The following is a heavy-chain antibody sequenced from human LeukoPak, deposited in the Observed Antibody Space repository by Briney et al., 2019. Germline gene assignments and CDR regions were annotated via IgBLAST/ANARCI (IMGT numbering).Heavy chain of an antibody. CDR3: ARGPERTGVGTRYYYDMDV. V-gene: IGHV3-53*05. CDR1: GLTVSSNY. D-gene: IGHD2-8*01. CDR2: IYSGGST. J-gene: IGHJ6*02. Sequence: GGSLRLSCAASGLTVSSNYMSWVRQAPGKGLEWVSLIYSGGSTYYADSVKGRFTISRDNSKNTLYLQMNSLRAEDTAVYYCARGPERTGVGTRYYYDMDVWGQGTTVTVSS.